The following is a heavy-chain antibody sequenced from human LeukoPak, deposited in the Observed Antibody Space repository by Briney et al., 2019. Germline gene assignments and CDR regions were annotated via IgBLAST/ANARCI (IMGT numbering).Heavy chain of an antibody. CDR3: MDTAVG. V-gene: IGHV3-53*05. CDR2: IYSDGST. CDR1: GFDVSRYY. D-gene: IGHD5-18*01. Sequence: PGGSLRLSCAASGFDVSRYYMTWVRQPPGKGLEWVSVIYSDGSTYCADSVKGRITISRDNSKNTVYLQMNRLRVEDTAVYSCMDTAVGWGQGTLVTVSS. J-gene: IGHJ4*02.